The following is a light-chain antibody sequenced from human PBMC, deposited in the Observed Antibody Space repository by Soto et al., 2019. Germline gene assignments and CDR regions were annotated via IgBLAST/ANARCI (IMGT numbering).Light chain of an antibody. CDR1: SSDIGAYNF. CDR2: DVN. Sequence: QSALTQPASVSGSPGQSITISCTGTSSDIGAYNFVSWYQQHPGKAPKLMLYDVNIRPSGVSKRSSGSKSGNTASLTISGLQAEDEADYYCTSWTTSTTMIFGGGTKLTVL. CDR3: TSWTTSTTMI. V-gene: IGLV2-14*03. J-gene: IGLJ2*01.